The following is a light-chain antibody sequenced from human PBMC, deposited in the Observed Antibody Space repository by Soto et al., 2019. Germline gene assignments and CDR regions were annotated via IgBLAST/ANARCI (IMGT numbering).Light chain of an antibody. J-gene: IGKJ1*01. CDR1: QNINNW. Sequence: DSQMTQSPSTLSASVGDRVTITCRASQNINNWLAWYQQKPGKVPKLLIYTASSLESGVPSRFSGSGSGTEFTLTISCLQPDDFATYYCQQYNSYSRGTFGQGTKVEIK. V-gene: IGKV1-5*03. CDR2: TAS. CDR3: QQYNSYSRGT.